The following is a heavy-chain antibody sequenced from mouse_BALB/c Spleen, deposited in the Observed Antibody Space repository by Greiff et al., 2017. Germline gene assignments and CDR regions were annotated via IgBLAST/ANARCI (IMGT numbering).Heavy chain of an antibody. CDR3: ARIGNYDYAMDY. CDR1: GYNFTSYW. D-gene: IGHD2-1*01. CDR2: IYPGSGST. J-gene: IGHJ4*01. V-gene: IGHV1-55*01. Sequence: VQLQQPGAELVKPGTSVKLSCKASGYNFTSYWINWVKLRPGQGLEWIGDIYPGSGSTNYNEKFKSKATLTVDTSSSTAYMQLSSLASEDSALYYCARIGNYDYAMDYWGQGTSVTVSS.